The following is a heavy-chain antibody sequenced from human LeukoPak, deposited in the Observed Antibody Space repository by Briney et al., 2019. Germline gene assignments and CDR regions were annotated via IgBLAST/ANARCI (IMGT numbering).Heavy chain of an antibody. CDR1: GGTFSSYA. V-gene: IGHV1-69*05. CDR2: IIPIFGTA. D-gene: IGHD3-22*01. CDR3: ARAAPYYYDSSGYRDYYYYMHV. Sequence: SVKVSCKASGGTFSSYAISWVRQAPGQGLEWMGRIIPIFGTANYAQKFQGRVTITTDESTSTAYMELSSLRSEDTAVYYCARAAPYYYDSSGYRDYYYYMHVWGKGTTVTVSS. J-gene: IGHJ6*03.